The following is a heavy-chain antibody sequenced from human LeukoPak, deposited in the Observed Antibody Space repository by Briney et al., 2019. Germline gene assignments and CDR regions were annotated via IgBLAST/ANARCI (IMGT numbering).Heavy chain of an antibody. Sequence: GSLRLSCEASGLTIRSYGMNWVRQAPGKGLEWVLYISSLSGTIYYADSVKGRFIISRDNAKSSLFLQMNSLRAEDTSVYYCVRDQGGAVSYWGQGTLVTVSS. D-gene: IGHD3-16*01. CDR1: GLTIRSYG. V-gene: IGHV3-48*01. CDR2: ISSLSGTI. CDR3: VRDQGGAVSY. J-gene: IGHJ4*02.